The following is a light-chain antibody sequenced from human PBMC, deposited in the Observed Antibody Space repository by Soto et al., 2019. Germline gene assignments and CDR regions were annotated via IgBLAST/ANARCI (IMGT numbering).Light chain of an antibody. CDR1: QSVNSDY. V-gene: IGKV3-20*01. CDR2: GAS. CDR3: QQYPIT. J-gene: IGKJ1*01. Sequence: EIVFTQSPCTLSLSPVERATLSCRASQSVNSDYLAWYQQKPGQAPRLLIYGASSRATGIPDRFSGSGSGTDFTLTISRLEPEDFAVYYCQQYPITFGQGTKVDIK.